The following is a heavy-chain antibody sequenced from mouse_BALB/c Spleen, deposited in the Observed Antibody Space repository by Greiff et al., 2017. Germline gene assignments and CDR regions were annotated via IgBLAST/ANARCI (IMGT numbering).Heavy chain of an antibody. V-gene: IGHV14-3*02. Sequence: VQLKQSGAELVKPGASVKLSCTASGFNIKDTYMHWVKQRPEQGLEWIGRIDPANGNTKYDPKFQGKATITADTSSNTAYLQLSSLTSEDTAVYYCARSLHYYGSSFLDYWGQGTTLTVSS. J-gene: IGHJ2*01. CDR1: GFNIKDTY. CDR2: IDPANGNT. D-gene: IGHD1-1*01. CDR3: ARSLHYYGSSFLDY.